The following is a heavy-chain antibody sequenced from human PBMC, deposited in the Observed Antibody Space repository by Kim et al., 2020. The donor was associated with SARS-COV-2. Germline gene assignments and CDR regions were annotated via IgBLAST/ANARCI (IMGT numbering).Heavy chain of an antibody. Sequence: DGSRQEYAGSGRGRFTLSRDNAKNMLVLKMNSLGAEDTAVYYCANVESWGQGTLVTVAS. J-gene: IGHJ4*02. CDR3: ANVES. V-gene: IGHV3-33*06. CDR2: DGSRQ.